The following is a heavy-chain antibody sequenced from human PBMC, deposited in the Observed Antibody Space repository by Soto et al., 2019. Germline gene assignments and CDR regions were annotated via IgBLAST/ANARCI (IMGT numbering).Heavy chain of an antibody. J-gene: IGHJ5*02. CDR3: ARAKGMGYSSSYNWFDP. CDR2: INHSGST. V-gene: IGHV4-34*01. Sequence: TSEILSLTCAVYGGSFSGYYWSWIRQPPGKGLEWIGEINHSGSTNYNPSLKSRVTISVDTSKNQFSLKLSSVTAADTAVYYCARAKGMGYSSSYNWFDPWGQGTLVTVSS. D-gene: IGHD6-6*01. CDR1: GGSFSGYY.